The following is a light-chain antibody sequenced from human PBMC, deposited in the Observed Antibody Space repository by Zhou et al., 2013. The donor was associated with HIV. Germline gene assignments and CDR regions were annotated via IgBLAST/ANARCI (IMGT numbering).Light chain of an antibody. V-gene: IGKV3-20*01. Sequence: EIVLTQSPGTLSLSPGERATLSCRASQSVSSSYLAWYQQKPGQAPRLLIYSASSRATGIPDRLSGSGSGTDFTLTISRLDPEDFAVYYCQQYGSSSGTFGQGTKVEIK. CDR1: QSVSSSY. CDR2: SAS. J-gene: IGKJ1*01. CDR3: QQYGSSSGT.